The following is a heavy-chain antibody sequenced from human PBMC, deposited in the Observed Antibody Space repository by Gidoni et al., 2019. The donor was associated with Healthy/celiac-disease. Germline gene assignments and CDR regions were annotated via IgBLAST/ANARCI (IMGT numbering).Heavy chain of an antibody. CDR3: ARDGLPRYCSSTSCPESGWFDP. CDR2: ISAYNGNT. Sequence: QVQLVQSGAEVKKPGASVKVSCKASGYTFTSYGISWVRQAPGQGLEWMGWISAYNGNTNYAQKLQGRVTMTTDTSTSTAYMELRSLRSDDTAVYYCARDGLPRYCSSTSCPESGWFDPWGQGTLVTVSS. D-gene: IGHD2-2*01. V-gene: IGHV1-18*04. CDR1: GYTFTSYG. J-gene: IGHJ5*02.